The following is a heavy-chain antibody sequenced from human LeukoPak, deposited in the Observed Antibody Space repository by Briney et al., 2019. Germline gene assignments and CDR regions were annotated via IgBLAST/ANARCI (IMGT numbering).Heavy chain of an antibody. CDR1: GYTFTSYD. V-gene: IGHV1-18*01. CDR3: ARAGIWSIAALSDDY. CDR2: ISAYNGNT. Sequence: GASVKVSCKASGYTFTSYDINWVRQATGQGLEWMGWISAYNGNTNYAQKLQGRVTMTTDTSTSTAYMELRSLRSDDTAVYYCARAGIWSIAALSDDYWGQGTLVTVSS. J-gene: IGHJ4*02. D-gene: IGHD6-6*01.